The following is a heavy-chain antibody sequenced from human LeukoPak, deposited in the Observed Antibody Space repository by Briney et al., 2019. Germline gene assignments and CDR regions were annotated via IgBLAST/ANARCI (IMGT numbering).Heavy chain of an antibody. J-gene: IGHJ5*02. CDR1: GDSVSSNSDG. D-gene: IGHD6-13*01. V-gene: IGHV6-1*01. CDR3: AREPSSSWYRQIRNWFDP. Sequence: SQTLSLTCAISGDSVSSNSDGWNWIRQSPSRGLEWLGWTYYRYMWYNDDEVSVKSRITINPDTAKHQFSLQLNSVTPEDTAVYYCAREPSSSWYRQIRNWFDPWGQGTLVTVSS. CDR2: TYYRYMWYN.